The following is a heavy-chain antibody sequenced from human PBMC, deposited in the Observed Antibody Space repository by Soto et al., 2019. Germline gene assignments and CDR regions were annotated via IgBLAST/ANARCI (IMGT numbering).Heavy chain of an antibody. CDR1: GGSISSGGYY. Sequence: QVQLQESGPGLVKPSQTLSLTCTVSGGSISSGGYYWSWIRQHPGKGLEWIGYIYYSGSTYYNPSLKSRVTISVDTSKNQFSLKLSSVTAADTAVYYCARDRRIVLVPAASFGRYYYGMDVWGQGTTVTVSS. D-gene: IGHD2-2*01. J-gene: IGHJ6*02. CDR3: ARDRRIVLVPAASFGRYYYGMDV. CDR2: IYYSGST. V-gene: IGHV4-31*03.